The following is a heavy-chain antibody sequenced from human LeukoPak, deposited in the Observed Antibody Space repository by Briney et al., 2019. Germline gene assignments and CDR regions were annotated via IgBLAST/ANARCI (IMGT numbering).Heavy chain of an antibody. J-gene: IGHJ3*02. V-gene: IGHV3-48*01. D-gene: IGHD5-24*01. CDR2: ISSSSSTI. CDR3: ARDPLEIYDAFDT. CDR1: GFTFSSYS. Sequence: PGGSLRLSCAASGFTFSSYSMNWVRQAPGKGLEWVSYISSSSSTIYYADSVKGRFTISRDNAKNSLYLQMNSLRAEDTAVYYCARDPLEIYDAFDTWGQGTMVTVSS.